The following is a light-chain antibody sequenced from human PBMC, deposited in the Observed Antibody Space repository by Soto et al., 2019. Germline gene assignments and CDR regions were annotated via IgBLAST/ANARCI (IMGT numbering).Light chain of an antibody. CDR2: AAS. CDR3: QQLNSYLSIT. V-gene: IGKV1-17*01. J-gene: IGKJ5*01. Sequence: IQMTQSPSSLSASVGDRVTITCRASQGIRNDLGWYQQKPGKAPKLLIYAASTLESGVPSRFSGSGSGTEFTLTINSLQSEDFATYYCQQLNSYLSITFGQGTRLEIK. CDR1: QGIRND.